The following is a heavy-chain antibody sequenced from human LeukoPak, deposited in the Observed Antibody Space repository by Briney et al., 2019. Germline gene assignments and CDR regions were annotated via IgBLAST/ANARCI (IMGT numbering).Heavy chain of an antibody. J-gene: IGHJ4*02. CDR3: TRNGRRLDY. CDR2: IKIDGSEK. V-gene: IGHV3-7*01. CDR1: GLTFSGYG. Sequence: VASLRLSCAASGLTFSGYGMSWVRQAPGQGLEWVARIKIDGSEKYYVDSVKGRFTISRDNAKNSLFLQMSSLRAEDTAVYYCTRNGRRLDYWGQGTLVTVSS.